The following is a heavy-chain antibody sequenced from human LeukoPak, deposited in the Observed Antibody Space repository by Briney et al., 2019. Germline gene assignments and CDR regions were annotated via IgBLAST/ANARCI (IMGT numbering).Heavy chain of an antibody. J-gene: IGHJ4*02. Sequence: PGGSLRLSCAASGFTFSSYTMNWVRQAPGKGLEWVSSIAGSSGYISYADSVKGRFTISRDNAKKSLYLQMTSLTAEDTAVYYCAGAIGTLDYWGRGTLVTVSS. CDR3: AGAIGTLDY. D-gene: IGHD1-1*01. CDR2: IAGSSGYI. V-gene: IGHV3-21*01. CDR1: GFTFSSYT.